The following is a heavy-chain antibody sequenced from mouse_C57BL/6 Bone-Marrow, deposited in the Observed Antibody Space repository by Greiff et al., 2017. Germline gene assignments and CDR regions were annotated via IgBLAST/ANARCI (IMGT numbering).Heavy chain of an antibody. J-gene: IGHJ4*01. V-gene: IGHV1-19*01. CDR3: ARTLYYGSRDYAMDY. CDR2: INPYNGGT. CDR1: GYTFTDYY. Sequence: VQLKESGPVLVKPGASVKMSCKASGYTFTDYYMNWVKQSHGKSLEWIGVINPYNGGTSYNQKFKGKATLTVDKSSSTAYMELNSLTSEDSAVYYCARTLYYGSRDYAMDYWGQGTSVTVSS. D-gene: IGHD1-1*01.